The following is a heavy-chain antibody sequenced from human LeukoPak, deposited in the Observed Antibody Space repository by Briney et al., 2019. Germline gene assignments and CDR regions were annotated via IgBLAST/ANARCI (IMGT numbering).Heavy chain of an antibody. Sequence: PGGSLRLSCAASGFPFSHTWMTWVRQAPGRGLEWVGQIQSKTDGGTTDYAAPVKGRFTISRDHTKSTLYLQMNSLKTDDTAVYFCATNAYDDYTPDSWGQGTLVTVSS. D-gene: IGHD4-17*01. J-gene: IGHJ4*02. V-gene: IGHV3-15*01. CDR3: ATNAYDDYTPDS. CDR2: IQSKTDGGTT. CDR1: GFPFSHTW.